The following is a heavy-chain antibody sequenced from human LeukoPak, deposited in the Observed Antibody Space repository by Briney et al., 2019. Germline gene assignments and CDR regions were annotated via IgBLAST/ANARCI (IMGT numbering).Heavy chain of an antibody. CDR1: GFTFDDYA. CDR3: AKDLGPTIYGNYYYYVMDV. D-gene: IGHD3-16*01. Sequence: GGSLRLSCAASGFTFDDYAMHWVRQAPGKGLEWVSGISWNSGSIGYADSVKGRFTISRDNAKNSLYLQMNSLRAEDTALYYCAKDLGPTIYGNYYYYVMDVWGQGTTVTVSS. V-gene: IGHV3-9*01. J-gene: IGHJ6*02. CDR2: ISWNSGSI.